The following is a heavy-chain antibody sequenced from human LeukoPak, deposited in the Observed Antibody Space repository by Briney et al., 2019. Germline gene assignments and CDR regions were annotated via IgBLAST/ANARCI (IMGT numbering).Heavy chain of an antibody. CDR1: GFTFSSYG. D-gene: IGHD1-14*01. V-gene: IGHV3-33*06. J-gene: IGHJ4*02. CDR2: IWYDGSNK. CDR3: AKELTVYNRGYYFDY. Sequence: GGSLRLSCAASGFTFSSYGMHWVRQAPGKGLEWVAVIWYDGSNKYYADSVKGRFTISRDNSKNTLYLQMNSLRAEDTAVYYCAKELTVYNRGYYFDYWGQGTLVTVSS.